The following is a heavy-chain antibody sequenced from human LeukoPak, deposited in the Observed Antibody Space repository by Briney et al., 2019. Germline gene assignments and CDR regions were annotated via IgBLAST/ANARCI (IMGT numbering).Heavy chain of an antibody. Sequence: SVKVSCKASGGTFNSYAINWVRQAPGQGLEWMGRIIPIFGTTNYAQKLQGRVTITTDESTSTAYMELRSLISEDTAVYYCARGPEVPAARVYYYYYMDVWGKGTTVTVSS. J-gene: IGHJ6*03. CDR1: GGTFNSYA. D-gene: IGHD2-2*01. V-gene: IGHV1-69*05. CDR2: IIPIFGTT. CDR3: ARGPEVPAARVYYYYYMDV.